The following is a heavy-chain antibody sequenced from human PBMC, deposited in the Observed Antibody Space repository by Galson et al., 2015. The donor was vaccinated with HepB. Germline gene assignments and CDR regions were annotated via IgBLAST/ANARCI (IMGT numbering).Heavy chain of an antibody. CDR3: TTRRWFGELLLEP. CDR1: GFTFSNAW. V-gene: IGHV3-15*07. Sequence: SLRLSCAASGFTFSNAWMNWVRQAPGKGLEWVGRIKSKTDGGTTDYAAPVKGRFTISRDDSKNTLYLQMNSLKTEDTAVYYCTTRRWFGELLLEPWGQGTLVTVSS. D-gene: IGHD3-10*01. CDR2: IKSKTDGGTT. J-gene: IGHJ4*02.